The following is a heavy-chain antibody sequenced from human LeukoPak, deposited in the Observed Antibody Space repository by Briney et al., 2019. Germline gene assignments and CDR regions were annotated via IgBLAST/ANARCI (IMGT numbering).Heavy chain of an antibody. CDR2: IIPILGIA. V-gene: IGHV1-69*02. Sequence: SVKVSCXASGGTFSSYTISWVRRAPGQGLEWMGRIIPILGIANYAQKFQGRVTITADKSTSTAYMELSSLRSEDTAVYYCVRPNGPRSQRAFDIWGQGTMVTVSS. CDR1: GGTFSSYT. J-gene: IGHJ3*02. D-gene: IGHD2-2*01. CDR3: VRPNGPRSQRAFDI.